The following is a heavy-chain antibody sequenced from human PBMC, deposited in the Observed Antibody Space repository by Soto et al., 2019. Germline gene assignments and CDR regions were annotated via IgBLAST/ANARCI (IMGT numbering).Heavy chain of an antibody. V-gene: IGHV3-7*01. CDR1: GFTFSSYW. CDR2: IKQDGSEK. D-gene: IGHD3-9*01. CDR3: AGEYYDILTGYYFDY. J-gene: IGHJ4*02. Sequence: EVQLVESGGGLVQPGGSLRLSCAASGFTFSSYWMSWVRQAPGKGLEWVANIKQDGSEKYYVDSVKGRFTISRDNAKNSLYLQMNRLRAEDTAVYYCAGEYYDILTGYYFDYRGQGTLVTVSS.